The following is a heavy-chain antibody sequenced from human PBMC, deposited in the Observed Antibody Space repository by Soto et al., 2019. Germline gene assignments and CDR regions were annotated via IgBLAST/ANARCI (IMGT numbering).Heavy chain of an antibody. J-gene: IGHJ4*02. CDR2: INPLPTSGST. CDR3: ARDLAAAAY. D-gene: IGHD6-13*01. V-gene: IGHV1-46*01. CDR1: GYIFTNYY. Sequence: ASVKVSCKASGYIFTNYYIYWVRQAPGQGLEWMAIINPLPTSGSTNYAQKFQGRVTVTRDTSTSTVYLELSSLRSDDTAVYYCARDLAAAAYWGQGTLVTVSS.